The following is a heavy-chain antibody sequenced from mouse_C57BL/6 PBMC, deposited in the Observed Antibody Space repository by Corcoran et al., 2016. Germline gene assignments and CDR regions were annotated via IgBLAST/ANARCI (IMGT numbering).Heavy chain of an antibody. D-gene: IGHD4-1*01. CDR1: GYTFTDYY. J-gene: IGHJ3*01. CDR2: INPNNGGT. Sequence: EVQLQQSGPELVKPGASVKISCKASGYTFTDYYMNWVKQSHGKSLEWIGDINPNNGGTSYNQKFKGKATLTVDKSSSTAYMELRSLTSEDSAVYYCASPSNPLFAYWGQGTLVTVSA. CDR3: ASPSNPLFAY. V-gene: IGHV1-26*01.